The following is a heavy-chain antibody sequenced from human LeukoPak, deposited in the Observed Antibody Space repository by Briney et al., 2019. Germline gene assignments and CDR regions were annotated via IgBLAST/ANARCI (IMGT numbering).Heavy chain of an antibody. CDR2: INHSGST. CDR1: GGSFSGYY. CDR3: ARTRYDFWSGYVYYFDY. Sequence: SETLSLTCAVYGGSFSGYYWSWIRQPPGKGLEWMGEINHSGSTNYNPSLKSRVTISVDTSKNQFSLKLSSVTAADTAVYYCARTRYDFWSGYVYYFDYWGQGTLVTVSS. D-gene: IGHD3-3*01. J-gene: IGHJ4*02. V-gene: IGHV4-34*01.